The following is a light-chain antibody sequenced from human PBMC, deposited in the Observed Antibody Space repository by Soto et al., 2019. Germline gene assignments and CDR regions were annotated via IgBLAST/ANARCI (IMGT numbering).Light chain of an antibody. CDR1: QNIRNY. V-gene: IGKV1-39*01. CDR2: AAS. J-gene: IGKJ1*01. CDR3: KKSYSSPWT. Sequence: DIQMTQSPSSLSASVRDSVTITCRASQNIRNYLNWYQQKPGRAPKILIYAASSLQSGVPSRFSGGGSGTDFTLPIPSRQPEDFETYYCKKSYSSPWTFGQGTRVEIK.